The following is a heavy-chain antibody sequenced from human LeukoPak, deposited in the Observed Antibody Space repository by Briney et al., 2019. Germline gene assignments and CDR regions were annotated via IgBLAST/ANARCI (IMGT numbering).Heavy chain of an antibody. CDR2: IYYSGST. CDR3: ARELVGATVYMDV. Sequence: SETLSLTCTVSGGSISSSSYYWGWIRQPPGKGLEWIGSIYYSGSTYHNPSLKSRVTISVDTSKNQFSLKLSSVTAADTAVYYCARELVGATVYMDVWGKGTTVTVSS. J-gene: IGHJ6*03. CDR1: GGSISSSSYY. D-gene: IGHD1-26*01. V-gene: IGHV4-39*07.